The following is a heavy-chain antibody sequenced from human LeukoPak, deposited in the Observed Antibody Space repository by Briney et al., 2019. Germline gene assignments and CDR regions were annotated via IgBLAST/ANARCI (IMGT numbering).Heavy chain of an antibody. V-gene: IGHV3-7*01. CDR3: ARWKMELQRNAFDF. CDR2: INQDGSEE. CDR1: GFTFRTYW. D-gene: IGHD1-26*01. Sequence: PGGSLRLSCAASGFTFRTYWMSWIRQAPGKGPESVADINQDGSEEYYVQSVKGRFTVSRDNAQNAVFLQMTNLRADDTAVYYCARWKMELQRNAFDFWGQGTVVTVSS. J-gene: IGHJ3*01.